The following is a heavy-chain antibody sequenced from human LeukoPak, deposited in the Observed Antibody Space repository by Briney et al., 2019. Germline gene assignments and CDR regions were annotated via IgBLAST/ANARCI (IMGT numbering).Heavy chain of an antibody. CDR2: INGDGSTT. V-gene: IGHV3-74*01. J-gene: IGHJ5*02. Sequence: GGSLRLSCAASGFTFSSYWMHWVRQAPGKGLVWVSRINGDGSTTTYADSVKGRSTISRDNAKNTLYVQMNSLRVEDTAVYYCARDLDGSGNYHWFDPWGQGTLVTVSS. CDR3: ARDLDGSGNYHWFDP. CDR1: GFTFSSYW. D-gene: IGHD3-10*01.